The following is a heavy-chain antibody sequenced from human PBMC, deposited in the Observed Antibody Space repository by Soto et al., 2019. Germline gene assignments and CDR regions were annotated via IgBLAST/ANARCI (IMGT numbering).Heavy chain of an antibody. CDR1: GGTFSSYA. V-gene: IGHV1-69*05. J-gene: IGHJ6*02. CDR3: LVPAALMDV. D-gene: IGHD2-2*01. CDR2: IIPIFGTA. Sequence: QVQLVQSGAEVKKPGSSVKVSCKASGGTFSSYAISWVRQAPGQGLEWMGGIIPIFGTANYAKKFQGRVTITPDESTSTADIERITLRPEHTAVYSRLVPAALMDVWGQGTTVTVSS.